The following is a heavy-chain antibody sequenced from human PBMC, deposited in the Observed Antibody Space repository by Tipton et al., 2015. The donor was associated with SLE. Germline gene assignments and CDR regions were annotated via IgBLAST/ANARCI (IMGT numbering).Heavy chain of an antibody. CDR1: GFTFSYY. J-gene: IGHJ3*02. Sequence: LRLSCAASGFTFSYYWSWIRQPPGKGLEWIGYIYYSGSTNYNPSLKSRVTISVDTSKNQFSLKLSSVTAADTAVYYCARVAGWIEDAFDIWGQGTMVTVSS. D-gene: IGHD2-2*03. V-gene: IGHV4-59*12. CDR3: ARVAGWIEDAFDI. CDR2: IYYSGST.